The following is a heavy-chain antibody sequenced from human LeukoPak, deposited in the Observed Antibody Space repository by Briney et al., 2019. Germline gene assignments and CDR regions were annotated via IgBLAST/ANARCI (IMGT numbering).Heavy chain of an antibody. J-gene: IGHJ3*01. V-gene: IGHV3-30-3*01. Sequence: GGSLRLSCAASGFTFSSYAMHWVRQAPGKGLEWVAIISYDGSVQYYADSVKGRFTTSRDNAKNSLYLQMNSLRAEDTAVYYCASQFGTVIVALWGQGTMVTVSS. CDR2: ISYDGSVQ. CDR1: GFTFSSYA. D-gene: IGHD3-22*01. CDR3: ASQFGTVIVAL.